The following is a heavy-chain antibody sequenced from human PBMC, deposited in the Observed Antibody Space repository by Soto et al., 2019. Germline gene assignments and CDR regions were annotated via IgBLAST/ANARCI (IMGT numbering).Heavy chain of an antibody. D-gene: IGHD1-26*01. CDR1: GGTFSSYT. V-gene: IGHV1-69*13. CDR2: IIPILGTA. Sequence: SVKVSCKASGGTFSSYTISWVRQAPGQGLEWMGGIIPILGTANYAQKFQGRVTTTADESTSTAYMELSSLRSEDTAVYYCARVGGRVIRHYYYGMDVWGQGTTVTVSS. CDR3: ARVGGRVIRHYYYGMDV. J-gene: IGHJ6*02.